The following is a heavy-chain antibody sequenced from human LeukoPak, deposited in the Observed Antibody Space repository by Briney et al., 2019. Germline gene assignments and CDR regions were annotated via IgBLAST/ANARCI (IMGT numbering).Heavy chain of an antibody. J-gene: IGHJ4*02. D-gene: IGHD3-10*01. CDR1: GFTFSSYW. V-gene: IGHV3-23*01. CDR2: ISPRGDIK. CDR3: AKDDAWLRFGE. Sequence: GGSLRLSCAASGFTFSSYWMHWVRQAPGKGLEWVSGISPRGDIKYYADSVKGRFSTSRDNTRNTLYLEVSSLTAEDAAVYYCAKDDAWLRFGEWSQGTLVTVSS.